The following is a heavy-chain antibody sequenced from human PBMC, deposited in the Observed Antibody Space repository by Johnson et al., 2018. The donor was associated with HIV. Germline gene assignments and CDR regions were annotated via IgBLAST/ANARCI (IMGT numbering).Heavy chain of an antibody. Sequence: QVLLVESGGGVVQPGESLRLSCAASGFTFANYGMHWVRQAPGKGLEWVAVISYDGSNKYYADSVKGRFTISRDNSKNTLYLQMNSLKTEDTAVYYCTTDISSAAARPRDAFDIWGQGTMVTVSS. CDR1: GFTFANYG. CDR2: ISYDGSNK. CDR3: TTDISSAAARPRDAFDI. J-gene: IGHJ3*02. D-gene: IGHD6-13*01. V-gene: IGHV3-30*19.